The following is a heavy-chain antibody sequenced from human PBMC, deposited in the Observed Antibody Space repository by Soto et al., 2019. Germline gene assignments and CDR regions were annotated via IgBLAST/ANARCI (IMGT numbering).Heavy chain of an antibody. Sequence: PGGSLRLSCAASGFTFSSYAMHWVRQAPGKGLEWVAVISYDGSNKYYADSVKGRFTISRDNSKNTLYLQMNSLRAEDTAVYYCARPNRHYYYYGMDVWGQGTTVT. D-gene: IGHD7-27*01. J-gene: IGHJ6*02. CDR2: ISYDGSNK. CDR1: GFTFSSYA. CDR3: ARPNRHYYYYGMDV. V-gene: IGHV3-30-3*01.